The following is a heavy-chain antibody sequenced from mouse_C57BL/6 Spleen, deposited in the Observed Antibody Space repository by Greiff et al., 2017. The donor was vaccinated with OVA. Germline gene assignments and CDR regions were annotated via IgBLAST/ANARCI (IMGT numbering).Heavy chain of an antibody. Sequence: VQLQQSGAELVKPGASVKISCKASGSAFSSYGMNWVKQRPGKGLEWIGQIYPGDGDTNYNGKFKGKATLTADKSSSTAYMQLSSLTSEDSAVYFCAKWYFDVWGTGTTVTVSS. J-gene: IGHJ1*03. CDR3: AKWYFDV. CDR1: GSAFSSYG. V-gene: IGHV1-80*01. CDR2: IYPGDGDT.